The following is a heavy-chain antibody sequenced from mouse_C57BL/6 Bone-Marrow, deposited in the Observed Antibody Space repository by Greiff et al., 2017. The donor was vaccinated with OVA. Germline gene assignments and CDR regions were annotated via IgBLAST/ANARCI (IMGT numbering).Heavy chain of an antibody. D-gene: IGHD3-3*01. J-gene: IGHJ3*01. CDR1: GFSFNTYA. CDR2: IRSKSNNYAT. CDR3: VRRTSHVAWFAY. V-gene: IGHV10-1*01. Sequence: EVKLMESGGGLVQPKGSLKLSCAASGFSFNTYAMNWVRQAPGKGLEWVARIRSKSNNYATYYADSVKDRFTISRDDSESMLYLQMNNLKTEDTAMYYYVRRTSHVAWFAYWGQGTRVTVSA.